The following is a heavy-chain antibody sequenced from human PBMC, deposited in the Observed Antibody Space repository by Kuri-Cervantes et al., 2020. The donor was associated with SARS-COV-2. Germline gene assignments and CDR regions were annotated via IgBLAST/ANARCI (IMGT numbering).Heavy chain of an antibody. CDR3: ARIPPNYYGSGSSFDY. D-gene: IGHD3-10*01. V-gene: IGHV2-70*04. CDR2: IDWDDDK. Sequence: SGPTLVKPTQTLTLTCTFSGFSLSTSGMRVSWIRQPPGKALERLARIDWDDDKYYSTSLKTRLTITKDTSKNQVVLTMTNMDPVDTATYYCARIPPNYYGSGSSFDYWGQGTLVTVSS. CDR1: GFSLSTSGMR. J-gene: IGHJ4*02.